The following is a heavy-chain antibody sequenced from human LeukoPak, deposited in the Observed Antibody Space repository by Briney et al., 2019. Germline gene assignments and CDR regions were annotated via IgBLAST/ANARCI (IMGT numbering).Heavy chain of an antibody. V-gene: IGHV4-39*01. J-gene: IGHJ2*01. CDR3: ARHSGPWELNWSFDL. CDR2: IYYSGST. D-gene: IGHD1-7*01. Sequence: SETLSLTCTVSGGSISSSSYYWGWIRQPPGKGLEWIGSIYYSGSTYYNPSLKSRVTISLGTSNDQFSLKVPSVTAADTAVYYCARHSGPWELNWSFDLWGRGTLVTVSS. CDR1: GGSISSSSYY.